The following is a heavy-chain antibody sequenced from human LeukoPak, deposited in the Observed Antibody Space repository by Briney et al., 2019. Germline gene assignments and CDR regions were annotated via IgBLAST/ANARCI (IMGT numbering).Heavy chain of an antibody. V-gene: IGHV4-39*01. D-gene: IGHD6-13*01. J-gene: IGHJ2*01. CDR1: GGSISSSSYY. CDR2: IYYSGST. CDR3: ARCSSSSSWYMVWYFDL. Sequence: PSETLSFTCTVSGGSISSSSYYWGWIRQPPGKGLEWIGSIYYSGSTYYNPSLKSRVTISVDTSKNQFSLKLSSVTAADTAVYYCARCSSSSSWYMVWYFDLWGRGTLVTVSS.